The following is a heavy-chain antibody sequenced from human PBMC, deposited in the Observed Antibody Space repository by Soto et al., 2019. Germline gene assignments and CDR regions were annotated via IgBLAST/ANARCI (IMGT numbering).Heavy chain of an antibody. CDR1: GFTFSDRW. D-gene: IGHD3-22*01. CDR3: ARTAHYYESSDAFDI. J-gene: IGHJ3*02. V-gene: IGHV3-74*01. CDR2: INSDGSST. Sequence: LRLSCAAAGFTFSDRWMHWVRQAPGKGLVWVSRINSDGSSTTYADSVKGRFTISRDNGINMVYLEMNSLRAEDTAVYYCARTAHYYESSDAFDIWGQGTMVTVSS.